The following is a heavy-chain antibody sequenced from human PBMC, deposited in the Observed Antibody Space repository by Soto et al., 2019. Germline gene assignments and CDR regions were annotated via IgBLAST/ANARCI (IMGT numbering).Heavy chain of an antibody. CDR2: MFNSGST. V-gene: IGHV4-59*01. D-gene: IGHD3-9*01. CDR3: ARDKRSVTGFFDY. CDR1: GGYFNSYY. J-gene: IGHJ4*02. Sequence: SETLSHTCTVSGGYFNSYYWTWIRLPPGKGLEWIGYMFNSGSTNYNPSLKSRVTISVDTSKNQFSLRLSSVTAADTAVYYCARDKRSVTGFFDYWGQGTLVTVFS.